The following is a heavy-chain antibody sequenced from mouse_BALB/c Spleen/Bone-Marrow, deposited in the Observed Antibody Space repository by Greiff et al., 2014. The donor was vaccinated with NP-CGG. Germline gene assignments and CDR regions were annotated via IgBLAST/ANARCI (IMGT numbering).Heavy chain of an antibody. CDR3: ARIYDGYFLFDY. Sequence: EVQLQQSGPELVKPGASVKISCKASGYTFTDYNMHWVKQSRGQSLEWIGYIYPYNGGTGYNQEFKSKATLTVDNSSSTAYMELRSLTSEDSAVYYCARIYDGYFLFDYWGQGTTLTVTS. J-gene: IGHJ2*01. V-gene: IGHV1S29*02. CDR1: GYTFTDYN. CDR2: IYPYNGGT. D-gene: IGHD2-3*01.